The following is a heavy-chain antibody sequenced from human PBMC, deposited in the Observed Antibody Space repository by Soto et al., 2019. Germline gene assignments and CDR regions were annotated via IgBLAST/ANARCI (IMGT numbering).Heavy chain of an antibody. D-gene: IGHD1-7*01. CDR3: ARVITGTTFWFDP. J-gene: IGHJ5*02. Sequence: SLTCAVSGGSISSGGYSWSWIRQPPGKGLEWIGYIYHSGSTYYNPSLKSRVTISVDRSKNQFSLKLSSVTAADTAVYYCARVITGTTFWFDPWGQGTLVTVSS. CDR2: IYHSGST. CDR1: GGSISSGGYS. V-gene: IGHV4-30-2*01.